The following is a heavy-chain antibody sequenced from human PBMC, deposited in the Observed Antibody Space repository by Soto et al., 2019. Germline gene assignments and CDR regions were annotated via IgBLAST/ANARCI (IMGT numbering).Heavy chain of an antibody. CDR2: ISGSGGST. V-gene: IGHV3-23*01. CDR3: AKLKRQQLETFDY. Sequence: GVSLRLSCAASGFTFSSYAMSWVRQAPGKGLEWVSAISGSGGSTYYADSVKGRFTISRDNSKNTLYLQMDSLRAEDTAVYYCAKLKRQQLETFDYWGQGTLVTVSS. J-gene: IGHJ4*02. CDR1: GFTFSSYA. D-gene: IGHD6-13*01.